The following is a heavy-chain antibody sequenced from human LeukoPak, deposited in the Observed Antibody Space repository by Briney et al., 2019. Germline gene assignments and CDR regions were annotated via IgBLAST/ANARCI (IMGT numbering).Heavy chain of an antibody. CDR2: IIPIFGTA. D-gene: IGHD3-3*01. CDR1: GGTFSSYA. Sequence: SVKVSCKASGGTFSSYAISWVRQAPGQGLEWMGGIIPIFGTANYAQKFQGRVTITTDESTSTAYMELSSLRSEDTAVYYCARAGGITIFGVVTHFDYWGQGTLVTVSS. V-gene: IGHV1-69*05. CDR3: ARAGGITIFGVVTHFDY. J-gene: IGHJ4*02.